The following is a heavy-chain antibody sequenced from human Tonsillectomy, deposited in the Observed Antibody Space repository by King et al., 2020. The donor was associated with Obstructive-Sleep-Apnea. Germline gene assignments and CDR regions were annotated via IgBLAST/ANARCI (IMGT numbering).Heavy chain of an antibody. CDR3: ARGTGYADGGYYFDY. J-gene: IGHJ4*02. V-gene: IGHV3-20*01. CDR1: GVTFGDYG. Sequence: VQLVESGGGVVRPGGSLRLSCAASGVTFGDYGITWVPQAPGKGVEGVSCIYWTSCSTGSADSLKGRFTISRDNAKNSLYLQMNSLRAEDTALYHCARGTGYADGGYYFDYWGQGTLVTVSS. D-gene: IGHD1-14*01. CDR2: IYWTSCST.